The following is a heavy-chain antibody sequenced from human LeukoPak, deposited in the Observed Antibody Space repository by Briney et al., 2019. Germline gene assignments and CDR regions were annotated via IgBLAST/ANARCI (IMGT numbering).Heavy chain of an antibody. Sequence: TGGSLRLSCAPCGFTFSNAWMSWVRQAPGKGLEWVRSIKSKADGRATDYSAPVKGRFLISRVDSKNTLYLQMNSLKNEDTAVYYCTKDADFWSGYYSCPWGQGILVTVSP. V-gene: IGHV3-15*01. J-gene: IGHJ5*02. D-gene: IGHD3-3*01. CDR2: IKSKADGRAT. CDR3: TKDADFWSGYYSCP. CDR1: GFTFSNAW.